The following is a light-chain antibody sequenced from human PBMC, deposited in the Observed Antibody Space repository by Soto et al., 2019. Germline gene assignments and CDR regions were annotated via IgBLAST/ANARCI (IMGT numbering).Light chain of an antibody. V-gene: IGLV2-14*01. CDR3: LSCTSSNTRV. Sequence: QSALTQPASVSGSPGQSITISCTGTSSDVGGYRYVSWYQHHPGKAPKLMIYEVSNRPSGVSNRFSGSKSGNTASLTISGLQAEDEADYYCLSCTSSNTRVFGGGTKLTVL. CDR2: EVS. J-gene: IGLJ2*01. CDR1: SSDVGGYRY.